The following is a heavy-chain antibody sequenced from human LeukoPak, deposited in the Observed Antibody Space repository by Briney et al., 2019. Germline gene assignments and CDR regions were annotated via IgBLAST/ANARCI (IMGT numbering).Heavy chain of an antibody. CDR2: ISVYNGNT. Sequence: ASVKVSCKASGYTFTSYGISWVRQAPGQGLEWMGWISVYNGNTNYAQKLQGRVTMTRDTSISTAYMELSRLRSDDTAVYYCARDFSGWYGGPFDYWGQGTLVTVSS. V-gene: IGHV1-18*01. CDR3: ARDFSGWYGGPFDY. D-gene: IGHD6-19*01. J-gene: IGHJ4*02. CDR1: GYTFTSYG.